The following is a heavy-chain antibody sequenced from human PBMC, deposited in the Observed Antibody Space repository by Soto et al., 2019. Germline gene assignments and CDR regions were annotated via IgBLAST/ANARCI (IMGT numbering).Heavy chain of an antibody. CDR2: IYTSGST. Sequence: SETLSLTCTVSGGSISSYYWSWIRQPAGKGLEWIGRIYTSGSTNYNPSPKSRVTMSVDTSKNQFSLKLSSVTAADTAVYYCARGGSSWQRGDYWGQGTLVTVSS. V-gene: IGHV4-4*07. J-gene: IGHJ4*02. CDR1: GGSISSYY. CDR3: ARGGSSWQRGDY. D-gene: IGHD6-13*01.